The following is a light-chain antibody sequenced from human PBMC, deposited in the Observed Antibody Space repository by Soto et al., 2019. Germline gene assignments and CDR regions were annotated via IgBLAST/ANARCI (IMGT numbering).Light chain of an antibody. CDR3: KQYGMSPQP. V-gene: IGKV3-20*01. J-gene: IGKJ1*01. Sequence: EIMLTQSPVTLSLYPGERATLSCRASQSVSSANFAWYQQKPGQAPRLLIYGASSRATGTPDRFSGSGSGTEFTLSISRLEPEDFEVYYCKQYGMSPQPFGEGTKLAIK. CDR2: GAS. CDR1: QSVSSAN.